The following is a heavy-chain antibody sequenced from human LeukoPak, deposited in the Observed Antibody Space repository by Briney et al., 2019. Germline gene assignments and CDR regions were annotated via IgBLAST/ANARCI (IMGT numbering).Heavy chain of an antibody. D-gene: IGHD3-10*01. CDR1: EFTFSSFA. CDR3: AKGSGSNAFDI. J-gene: IGHJ3*02. CDR2: ISGSGDST. V-gene: IGHV3-23*01. Sequence: GGSLRLSCAASEFTFSSFAMTWVRQAPGKGLEWVSSISGSGDSTYYADSVKGRFTISRDNSKDTLFLQMSSLRAEDTAAYYCAKGSGSNAFDIWGQGTMVTVSS.